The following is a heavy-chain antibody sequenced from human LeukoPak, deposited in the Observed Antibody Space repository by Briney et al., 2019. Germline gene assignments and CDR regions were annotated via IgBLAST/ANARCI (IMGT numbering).Heavy chain of an antibody. CDR3: ARVGSSWANVDY. Sequence: GGSLRLSCAASGFTLSTYSMNWVRQAPGKGLEWVSSIFSSGNYIYYADSVKGRFTISRDNANNSLYLQMNSLRAEDTAVYYCARVGSSWANVDYWGQGTLVTVSS. J-gene: IGHJ4*02. D-gene: IGHD6-13*01. V-gene: IGHV3-21*01. CDR2: IFSSGNYI. CDR1: GFTLSTYS.